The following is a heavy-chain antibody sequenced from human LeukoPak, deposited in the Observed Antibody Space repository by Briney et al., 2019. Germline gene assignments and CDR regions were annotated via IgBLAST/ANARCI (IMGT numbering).Heavy chain of an antibody. J-gene: IGHJ4*02. V-gene: IGHV1-8*01. CDR1: GYTFTSYD. CDR2: MNPNSANT. Sequence: ASVKVSCKASGYTFTSYDINWVRQATGQGLEWMGWMNPNSANTGYPQKFQGRVTMTRDTSISTAYMELSSLTSEDTAVYYCARGPSYGSGSYNIYGIDYWGQGTLVTVSS. CDR3: ARGPSYGSGSYNIYGIDY. D-gene: IGHD3-10*01.